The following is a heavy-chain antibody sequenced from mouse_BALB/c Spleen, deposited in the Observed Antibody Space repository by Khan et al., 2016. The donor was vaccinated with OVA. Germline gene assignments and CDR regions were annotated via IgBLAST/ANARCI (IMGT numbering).Heavy chain of an antibody. CDR3: ARSADGNVAY. V-gene: IGHV5-9-3*01. CDR2: VISDGDYT. D-gene: IGHD2-1*01. CDR1: GFTFSTYA. Sequence: EVELVVSGGGLVQPGGSLILSCAASGFTFSTYAMSCVRPSPQWMLEWVATVISDGDYTFYPDNVTGRFPISRDNAKNTLYQQMSRLRSEDTAMYYCARSADGNVAYGGQGTLVTVSA. J-gene: IGHJ3*01.